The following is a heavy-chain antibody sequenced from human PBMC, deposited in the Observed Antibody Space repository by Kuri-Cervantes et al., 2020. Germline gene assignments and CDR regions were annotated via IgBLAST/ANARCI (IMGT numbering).Heavy chain of an antibody. V-gene: IGHV3-30*03. Sequence: GESLKISCADSGFTLSRYGMHWVRQAPGKGLEWVALISYDGSKKYYADSVKGRFTISRDNAKNTLYLQMNSLRAEDTAVYYCARDPFAIAAWGDYYYGMDVWGQGTTVTVSS. D-gene: IGHD6-6*01. J-gene: IGHJ6*02. CDR1: GFTLSRYG. CDR3: ARDPFAIAAWGDYYYGMDV. CDR2: ISYDGSKK.